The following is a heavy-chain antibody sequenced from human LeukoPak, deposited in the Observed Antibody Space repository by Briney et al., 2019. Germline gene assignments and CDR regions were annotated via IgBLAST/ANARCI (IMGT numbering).Heavy chain of an antibody. V-gene: IGHV3-23*01. CDR1: GFTFNDYA. Sequence: GGSLRLSCAASGFTFNDYAMHWVRQAPGKGLEWVSAISGSGGSTYYADSVKGRFTISRDNSKNTLYLQMNSLRAEDTAVYYCPRDWLLSDAFDIWGQGTMVTVSS. J-gene: IGHJ3*02. CDR3: PRDWLLSDAFDI. D-gene: IGHD2-15*01. CDR2: ISGSGGST.